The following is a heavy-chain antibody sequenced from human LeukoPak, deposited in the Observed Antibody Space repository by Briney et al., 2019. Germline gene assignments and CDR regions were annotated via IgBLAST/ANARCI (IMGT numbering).Heavy chain of an antibody. V-gene: IGHV4-38-2*02. J-gene: IGHJ3*02. Sequence: SETLSLTCTVSGGSISSYYWSWIRQPPGKGLEWIGSIYHSGSTYYNPSLKSRVTISVDTSKNQFSLKLSSVTAADTAVYYCARVTYYGSGSLPHGAFDIWGQGTMVTVSS. D-gene: IGHD3-10*01. CDR1: GGSISSYY. CDR3: ARVTYYGSGSLPHGAFDI. CDR2: IYHSGST.